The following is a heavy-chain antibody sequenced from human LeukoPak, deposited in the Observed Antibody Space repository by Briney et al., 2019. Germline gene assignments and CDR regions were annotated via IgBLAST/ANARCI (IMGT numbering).Heavy chain of an antibody. Sequence: SETLSLTCTVSGASISSSNYYWGWIRQPPGKGLEWIGSIYYSGTTYYNPSLKSRVTISVDTSKNQFSLKLSSVTAADTALYYCTYSSGWSYYFDYWGRGTLVPVSS. CDR3: TYSSGWSYYFDY. CDR2: IYYSGTT. CDR1: GASISSSNYY. V-gene: IGHV4-39*01. D-gene: IGHD6-19*01. J-gene: IGHJ4*02.